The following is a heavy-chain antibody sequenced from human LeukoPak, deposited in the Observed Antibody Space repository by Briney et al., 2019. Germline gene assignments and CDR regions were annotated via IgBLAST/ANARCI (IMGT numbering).Heavy chain of an antibody. J-gene: IGHJ4*02. V-gene: IGHV3-23*01. CDR3: AKDTFSGYDYGDFDY. Sequence: GGSLTLSCAASGFTFSSYAMSWVRQAPGKGLEWVSAISGSGGSTYYADSVKGRFTISRDNSKNTLYLQKNSLRAEDTAVYYCAKDTFSGYDYGDFDYWGQGTLVTVSS. CDR2: ISGSGGST. D-gene: IGHD5-12*01. CDR1: GFTFSSYA.